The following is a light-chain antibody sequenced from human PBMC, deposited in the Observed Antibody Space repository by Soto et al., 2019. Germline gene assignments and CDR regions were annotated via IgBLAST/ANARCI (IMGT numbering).Light chain of an antibody. V-gene: IGLV4-60*02. CDR3: ETWHSNPNVV. CDR2: LDRSGSY. Sequence: QSVLTQSSSASASLGSSVKLTCTLSSGHSTYIIAWHQQQPGKAPRYLMKLDRSGSYNKGRGFPDRFSGSSSGADRYLTISILQFEDEAHYYCETWHSNPNVVFGGGTQLTVL. CDR1: SGHSTYI. J-gene: IGLJ2*01.